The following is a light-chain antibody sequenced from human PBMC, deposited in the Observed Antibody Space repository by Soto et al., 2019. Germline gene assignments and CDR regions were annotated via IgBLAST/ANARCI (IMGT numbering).Light chain of an antibody. Sequence: QSALTQPASVSGSPGQSITFSCTGTSSDVGTYNFVSWYQQHPGKAPKLIIYEVSNRPSGVSNRFSGSKSGNTASLTISGLQAEDEADYYCSSYSTSSTPVIFGGGTQLTVL. CDR2: EVS. CDR3: SSYSTSSTPVI. CDR1: SSDVGTYNF. V-gene: IGLV2-14*01. J-gene: IGLJ2*01.